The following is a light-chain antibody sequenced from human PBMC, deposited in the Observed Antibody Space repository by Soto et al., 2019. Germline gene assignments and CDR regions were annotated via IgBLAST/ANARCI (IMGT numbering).Light chain of an antibody. CDR2: GAS. Sequence: ELVLTQSPGTLSLSPGERATLSCRASQSISSNYLAWYQQKPGQAPRLLVYGASSMATGTPDRFSGSGSGTDFTLTSSRLEPEDFAVYYCQQYGSSRFTFGPGTKVDIK. CDR1: QSISSNY. J-gene: IGKJ3*01. CDR3: QQYGSSRFT. V-gene: IGKV3-20*01.